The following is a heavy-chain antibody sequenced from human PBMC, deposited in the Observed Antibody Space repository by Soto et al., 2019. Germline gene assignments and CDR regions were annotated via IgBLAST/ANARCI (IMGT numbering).Heavy chain of an antibody. CDR2: IWYDGSNK. V-gene: IGHV3-33*01. D-gene: IGHD2-2*01. J-gene: IGHJ6*02. CDR3: ARGLGGYCISTSCDGAVGMDV. CDR1: GFTFSSYG. Sequence: QVQLVESGGGVVQPGRSLRLSCAASGFTFSSYGMHWVRQAPGKGLEWVEVIWYDGSNKYYADSVKGRFTSSRDNPKNALYLKMNGMRAEYTAVYYWARGLGGYCISTSCDGAVGMDVWGQGTTVTV.